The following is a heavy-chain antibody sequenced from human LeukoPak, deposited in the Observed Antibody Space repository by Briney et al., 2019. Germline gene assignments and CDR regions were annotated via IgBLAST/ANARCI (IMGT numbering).Heavy chain of an antibody. CDR3: ARNEWAEY. V-gene: IGHV3-48*02. Sequence: PGGSLRLSCAASGFTFSRISMNWVRQSPEKGLEWLSFISSTSTTIYYADSVKGRFTISRDNAKNSLYLQMNSLRDDATAVYYCARNEWAEYLGQGTLVTVAS. CDR1: GFTFSRIS. D-gene: IGHD1-26*01. CDR2: ISSTSTTI. J-gene: IGHJ4*02.